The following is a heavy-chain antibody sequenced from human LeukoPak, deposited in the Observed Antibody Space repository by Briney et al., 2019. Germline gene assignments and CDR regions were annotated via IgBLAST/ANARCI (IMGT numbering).Heavy chain of an antibody. J-gene: IGHJ4*02. CDR2: IKSKTDGGTT. Sequence: GGSLRLSCAASGFTFSNAWMNWVRQAPGKGLEWVGRIKSKTDGGTTDYAAPVKGRFTISRDDSKNTLYLQMNSLKAEDTAMYYCTTGILRFLEWPDPYYFDYWGQGTLVTVSS. CDR1: GFTFSNAW. CDR3: TTGILRFLEWPDPYYFDY. D-gene: IGHD3-3*01. V-gene: IGHV3-15*07.